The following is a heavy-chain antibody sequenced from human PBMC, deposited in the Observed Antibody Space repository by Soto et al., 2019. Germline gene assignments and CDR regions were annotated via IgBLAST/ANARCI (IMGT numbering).Heavy chain of an antibody. CDR2: IYHSGNT. J-gene: IGHJ6*03. CDR1: SGSISRNNW. V-gene: IGHV4-4*02. CDR3: ARVVLPPAMAFSGFYYRDV. D-gene: IGHD2-2*01. Sequence: QVQLPESGPGLVTPSGTLSLTCAVSSGSISRNNWCSWVRQPPGQGLEWFGEIYHSGNTNFNPYLESRVALSVDKSKNQFSPNLTSVTAADTAVYSWARVVLPPAMAFSGFYYRDVWGKGTTVSFSS.